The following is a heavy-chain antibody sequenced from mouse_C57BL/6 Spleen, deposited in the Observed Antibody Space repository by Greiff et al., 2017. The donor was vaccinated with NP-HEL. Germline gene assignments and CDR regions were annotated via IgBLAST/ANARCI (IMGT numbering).Heavy chain of an antibody. CDR2: ISSGSSTI. Sequence: EVMLVESGGGLVKPGGSLKLSSAASGFTFSDYGMHWVRQAPEKGLEWVAYISSGSSTIYYADTVKGRFTISRDNAKNTLFLQMTSLRSEDTAMYYCARNDYGSSYEFAYWGQGTLVTVSA. CDR1: GFTFSDYG. D-gene: IGHD1-1*01. V-gene: IGHV5-17*01. J-gene: IGHJ3*01. CDR3: ARNDYGSSYEFAY.